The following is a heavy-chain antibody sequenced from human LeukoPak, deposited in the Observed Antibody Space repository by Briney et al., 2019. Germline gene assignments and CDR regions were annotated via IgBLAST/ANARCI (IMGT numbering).Heavy chain of an antibody. J-gene: IGHJ6*03. CDR1: GGSISSYY. CDR3: AREVFGMDYYYYMDV. V-gene: IGHV4-59*01. Sequence: SETLSLTCTVSGGSISSYYWSWIRQPPGKGLEWIGCIYYSGSTNYNPSLKSRVTISVDTSKNQFSLKLSSVTAADTAVYYCAREVFGMDYYYYMDVWGKGTTVTVSS. D-gene: IGHD3-3*01. CDR2: IYYSGST.